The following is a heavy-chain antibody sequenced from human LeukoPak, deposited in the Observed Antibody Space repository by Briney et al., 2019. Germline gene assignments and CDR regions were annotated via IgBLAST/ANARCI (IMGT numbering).Heavy chain of an antibody. CDR2: INPSGGST. V-gene: IGHV1-46*01. D-gene: IGHD3-22*01. CDR3: ARAPVGYDSSGYLFDY. CDR1: GYTFTSYY. J-gene: IGHJ4*02. Sequence: ASVKVSCKASGYTFTSYYMHWVRQAPGQGLEWMGIINPSGGSTSYAQKFQGRVTMTRDMSTSTVYMELSSLRSEDTAVYYCARAPVGYDSSGYLFDYWGQGTLVTVSS.